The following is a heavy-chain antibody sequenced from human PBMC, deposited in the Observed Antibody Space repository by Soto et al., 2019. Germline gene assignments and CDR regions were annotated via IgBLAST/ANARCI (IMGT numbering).Heavy chain of an antibody. V-gene: IGHV4-34*01. Sequence: QVQLQQWGAGLLKPSEPLSLTCAVYGGSFSGYYWSWIRQPPGKGLEWIGEINHSGSTNYDPSLKSRVTISVDTSKNQFSLKLSSVTAADTTVSYCAIAGVVVVAASLHYYYGMDVWGQGTTVTVSS. D-gene: IGHD2-15*01. J-gene: IGHJ6*02. CDR3: AIAGVVVVAASLHYYYGMDV. CDR2: INHSGST. CDR1: GGSFSGYY.